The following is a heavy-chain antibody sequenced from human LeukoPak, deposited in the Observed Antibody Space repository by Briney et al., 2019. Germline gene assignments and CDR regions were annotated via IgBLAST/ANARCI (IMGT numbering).Heavy chain of an antibody. Sequence: ASVKVSCKASGYTFTSYDINWVRQATGQGLEWMGWMNPNSGNTGYAQKFQGRVTMTRNTSISTAYMELSSLRSEDTAVYYCATGNYYDSSGYLRPFDYWGQGTLVTVSS. D-gene: IGHD3-22*01. V-gene: IGHV1-8*01. CDR1: GYTFTSYD. CDR3: ATGNYYDSSGYLRPFDY. J-gene: IGHJ4*02. CDR2: MNPNSGNT.